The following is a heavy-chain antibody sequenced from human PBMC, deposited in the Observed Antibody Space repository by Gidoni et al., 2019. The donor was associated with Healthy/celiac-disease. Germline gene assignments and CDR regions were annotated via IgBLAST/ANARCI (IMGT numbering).Heavy chain of an antibody. CDR2: MNPNSGNT. CDR3: ARTETTVVTTYAFDI. V-gene: IGHV1-8*01. CDR1: GYTFTSYD. D-gene: IGHD4-17*01. Sequence: QVQLVQSGAEVKKPGASVKVSCKASGYTFTSYDINWVRQATGQGLEWMGWMNPNSGNTGYAQKFQGRVTMTRITSISTAYMELSSLRSEDTAVYYCARTETTVVTTYAFDIWGQGTMVTVSS. J-gene: IGHJ3*02.